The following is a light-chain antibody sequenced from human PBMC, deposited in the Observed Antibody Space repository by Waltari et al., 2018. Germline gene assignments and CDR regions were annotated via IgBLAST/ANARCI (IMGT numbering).Light chain of an antibody. CDR3: QQYDSTPYT. CDR2: GAS. CDR1: QSLSSSY. J-gene: IGKJ2*01. Sequence: EIVLTQSPDTLSLSPGDRAALSCRASQSLSSSYLAWYQQKPGHAPRLLIYGASSRATGNPDRFSGSGSETDFTLTISRLEPEDFAVYYCQQYDSTPYTFGQGTKLEIK. V-gene: IGKV3-20*01.